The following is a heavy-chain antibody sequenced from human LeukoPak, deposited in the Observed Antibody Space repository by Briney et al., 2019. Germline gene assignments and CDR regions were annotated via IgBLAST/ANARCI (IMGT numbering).Heavy chain of an antibody. Sequence: ASVKVSCKASGGTFSSYAISWVRQAPGQGLEWMGGIIPIFGTANYAQKFQGRVTMTTDTSTSTAYMELRSLRSDDTAVYYCARDRGTNSLFDPWGQGTLVTVSS. J-gene: IGHJ5*02. V-gene: IGHV1-69*05. CDR2: IIPIFGTA. D-gene: IGHD4-23*01. CDR3: ARDRGTNSLFDP. CDR1: GGTFSSYA.